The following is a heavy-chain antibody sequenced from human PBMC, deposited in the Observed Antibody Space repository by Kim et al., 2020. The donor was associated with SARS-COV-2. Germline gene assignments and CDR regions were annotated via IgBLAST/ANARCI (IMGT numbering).Heavy chain of an antibody. D-gene: IGHD1-26*01. J-gene: IGHJ4*02. V-gene: IGHV4-39*07. Sequence: SETLSLTCTVSGGSISSSSYYWGWIRQPPGKGLEWIGSIYYSGSTYYNPSLKSRVTISVDTSKNQFSLKLSSVTAADTAMYYCARDESIVGATFDYWGQG. CDR1: GGSISSSSYY. CDR2: IYYSGST. CDR3: ARDESIVGATFDY.